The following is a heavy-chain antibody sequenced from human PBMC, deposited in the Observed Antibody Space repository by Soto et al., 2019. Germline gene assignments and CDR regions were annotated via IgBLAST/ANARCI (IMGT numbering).Heavy chain of an antibody. CDR1: GGSISSYY. CDR3: VRGLREYSGYDGNNWFDP. D-gene: IGHD5-12*01. Sequence: SETLSLTCTVSGGSISSYYWSWIRQPPGKGLEWIGYIYYSGSTNYNPSLKSRVTISVDTSKNQFSLKLSSVTAADTAVYYCVRGLREYSGYDGNNWFDPWGQGTLVTVSS. CDR2: IYYSGST. V-gene: IGHV4-59*01. J-gene: IGHJ5*02.